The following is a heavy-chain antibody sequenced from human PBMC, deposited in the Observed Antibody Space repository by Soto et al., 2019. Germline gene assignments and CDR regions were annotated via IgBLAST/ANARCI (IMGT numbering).Heavy chain of an antibody. J-gene: IGHJ4*02. D-gene: IGHD1-26*01. CDR1: GGSISSYY. CDR2: IYYSGST. V-gene: IGHV4-59*01. CDR3: AREGSGIYWRGYYSDY. Sequence: SETLSLTCTVSGGSISSYYWSWIRQPPGKGLEWMGYIYYSGSTNYNPSLKSRVTISVDTSKNQFSLKLSSVTAADTAVYYCAREGSGIYWRGYYSDYRGPAPLGTVSS.